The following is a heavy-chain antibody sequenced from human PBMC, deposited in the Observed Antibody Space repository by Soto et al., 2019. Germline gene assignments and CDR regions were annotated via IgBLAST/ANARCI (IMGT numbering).Heavy chain of an antibody. Sequence: PSETLSLTCTVSGGSISSSSYYWGWIRQPPGKGLEWIGSIYYSGSTYYNPSLKSRVTISVDTSKNQFSLKLSSVTAADTAVYYCARSSRLCTNGVCCPLTWFDPWGQGTLVTVSS. D-gene: IGHD2-8*01. CDR3: ARSSRLCTNGVCCPLTWFDP. CDR1: GGSISSSSYY. V-gene: IGHV4-39*01. CDR2: IYYSGST. J-gene: IGHJ5*02.